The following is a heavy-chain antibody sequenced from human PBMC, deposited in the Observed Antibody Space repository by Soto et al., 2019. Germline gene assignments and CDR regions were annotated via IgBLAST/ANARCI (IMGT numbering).Heavy chain of an antibody. D-gene: IGHD6-13*01. CDR3: ARGEAAAGIDY. J-gene: IGHJ4*02. CDR1: GFTFSNYW. V-gene: IGHV3-74*01. CDR2: INSDGSST. Sequence: PGGSLRLSCAASGFTFSNYWTHWVRQAPGKGLVWVSRINSDGSSTIYADSVKGRFTISRDNAKNTLYLQMNSLRAEDTAVYYCARGEAAAGIDYWGQGTLVTVSS.